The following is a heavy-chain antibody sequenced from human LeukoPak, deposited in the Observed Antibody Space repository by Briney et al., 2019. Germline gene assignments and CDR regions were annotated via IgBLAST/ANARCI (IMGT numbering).Heavy chain of an antibody. CDR3: ARGPHERSGYPDD. D-gene: IGHD3-22*01. CDR2: ISPYNGNT. J-gene: IGHJ4*02. CDR1: GYTLNTYG. Sequence: ASVKVSCKPSGYTLNTYGITWVRQAPGQGLEWMGWISPYNGNTNYAQNFQGRVTLTTDTSTSTAYMELRSLRSDDTAVYYCARGPHERSGYPDDWGQGTLVTVSS. V-gene: IGHV1-18*01.